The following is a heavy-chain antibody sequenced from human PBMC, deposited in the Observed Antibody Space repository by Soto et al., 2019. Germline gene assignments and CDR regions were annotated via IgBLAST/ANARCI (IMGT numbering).Heavy chain of an antibody. J-gene: IGHJ3*02. CDR2: IYYSGST. D-gene: IGHD3-9*01. Sequence: PSETLSLTCTVSGGSISSGGYYWSWIRQHPGNGLELIGYIYYSGSTNYNPSLKSRVTISLDTSKNQFSLKLSSVTAADTALYYCARGYDILTGYSDAFDIWGQGTMVTVSS. V-gene: IGHV4-61*08. CDR1: GGSISSGGYY. CDR3: ARGYDILTGYSDAFDI.